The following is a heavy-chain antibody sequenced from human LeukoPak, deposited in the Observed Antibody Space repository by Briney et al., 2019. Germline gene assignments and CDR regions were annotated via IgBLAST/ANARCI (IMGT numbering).Heavy chain of an antibody. D-gene: IGHD6-6*01. Sequence: SETLSLTCTVSSGSINNNYWSWIRQPPENGLEWIGYIYYSGSTSYNPSLRSRVAISIDTSNNQSSLKLSSMTAADTAVYYCARHARSSYISDRWGPGTLVTVSS. V-gene: IGHV4-59*01. CDR2: IYYSGST. CDR1: SGSINNNY. CDR3: ARHARSSYISDR. J-gene: IGHJ5*02.